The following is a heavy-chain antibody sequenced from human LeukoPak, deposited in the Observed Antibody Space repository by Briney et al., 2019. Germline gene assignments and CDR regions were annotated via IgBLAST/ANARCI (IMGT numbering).Heavy chain of an antibody. J-gene: IGHJ4*02. Sequence: PGGSLRLSCAASGFTFSTHTMSWVRQAPRKGLEWVSAISGSGGNTYYADSVKGRFTISRDNSKNTLYLQMDSLRADDTAVYYCAKAAFSRTSYFDYWGQGTLVTASS. D-gene: IGHD3-3*02. CDR3: AKAAFSRTSYFDY. CDR1: GFTFSTHT. CDR2: ISGSGGNT. V-gene: IGHV3-23*01.